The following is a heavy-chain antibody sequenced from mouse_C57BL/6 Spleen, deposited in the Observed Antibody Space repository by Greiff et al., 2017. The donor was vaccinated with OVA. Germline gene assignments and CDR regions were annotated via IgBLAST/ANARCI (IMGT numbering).Heavy chain of an antibody. V-gene: IGHV2-9*01. CDR2: IWGGGST. CDR3: AKHMTTVVANDYAMDY. CDR1: GFSLTSYG. J-gene: IGHJ4*01. D-gene: IGHD1-1*01. Sequence: QVQLQQSGPGLVAPSQSLSITCTVSGFSLTSYGVDWVRQPPGKGLEWLGVIWGGGSTNYNSALMSRLSISKDNSKSQVFLKMNSLQTDDTAMYYCAKHMTTVVANDYAMDYWGQGTSVTVSS.